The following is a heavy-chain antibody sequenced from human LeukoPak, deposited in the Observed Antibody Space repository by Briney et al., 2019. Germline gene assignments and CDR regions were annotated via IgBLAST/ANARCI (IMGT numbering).Heavy chain of an antibody. J-gene: IGHJ4*02. Sequence: GGSLRLSCAASGFTFSSYAMSWVRQAPGKGLEWVSAISGSGGSTYYADSVKGRFTISRDNSKNTLYLQMNSLRAEDTAVYYCAKDIVRGKLGDGYNSFDYWGQGTLVTVSS. CDR1: GFTFSSYA. D-gene: IGHD5-24*01. CDR2: ISGSGGST. CDR3: AKDIVRGKLGDGYNSFDY. V-gene: IGHV3-23*01.